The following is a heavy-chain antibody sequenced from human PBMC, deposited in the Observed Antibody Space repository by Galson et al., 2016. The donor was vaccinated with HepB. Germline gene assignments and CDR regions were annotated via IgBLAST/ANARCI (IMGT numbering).Heavy chain of an antibody. D-gene: IGHD6-19*01. Sequence: SLRLSCAASGFTFNSYGMIWFRQAPGKGLEWVSSITGTGGTAFYSDSVKGRFITSRDDSKNTLFLQMDSMRVDDTAVYYCAKVGGGNGWAAKHFDFWGRGTRVTVSS. CDR2: ITGTGGTA. CDR1: GFTFNSYG. J-gene: IGHJ4*02. CDR3: AKVGGGNGWAAKHFDF. V-gene: IGHV3-23*01.